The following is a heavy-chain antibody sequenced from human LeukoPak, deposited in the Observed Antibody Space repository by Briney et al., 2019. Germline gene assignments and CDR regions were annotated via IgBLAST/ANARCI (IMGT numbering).Heavy chain of an antibody. J-gene: IGHJ1*01. CDR2: IYPGDSDT. D-gene: IGHD3-22*01. CDR1: GYSFTSYW. CDR3: ARHAFDSSGYYQKYSQH. V-gene: IGHV5-51*01. Sequence: PGESLKISCKGSGYSFTSYWIGWVRQMPGKGLEWMGIIYPGDSDTRYSPSFQGQVTISADKSISTAYLQWSSLKASDTAMYYCARHAFDSSGYYQKYSQHWGQGTLVTVSS.